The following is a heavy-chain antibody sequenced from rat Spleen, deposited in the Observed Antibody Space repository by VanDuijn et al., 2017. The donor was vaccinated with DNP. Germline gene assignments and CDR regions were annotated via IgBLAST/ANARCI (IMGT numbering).Heavy chain of an antibody. CDR1: GFTFSDYY. CDR3: TTDFERGY. CDR2: ISYDGGST. V-gene: IGHV5-20*01. D-gene: IGHD1-11*01. Sequence: EVQLVESGGGLVQPGRSLKLSCAASGFTFSDYYMAWVRQAPTKGLEWAAYISYDGGSTYYGDSVKGRFTISRDNAKSILYLQMDSLRSEDTATFYCTTDFERGYWGQGVMVTVSS. J-gene: IGHJ2*01.